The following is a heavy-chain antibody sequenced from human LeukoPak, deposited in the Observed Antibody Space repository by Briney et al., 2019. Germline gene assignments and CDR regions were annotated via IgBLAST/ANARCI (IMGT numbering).Heavy chain of an antibody. CDR3: ARGRANYYYYHYYMDV. J-gene: IGHJ6*03. V-gene: IGHV4-34*01. CDR1: GGSFSGYY. Sequence: ASETLSLTCAVYGGSFSGYYWSWIRQPPGKGLEWIGDVTHSGTTNYNPSLKSHVTISVDTSKNQFSLKVSSVTAADTAVYYCARGRANYYYYHYYMDVWDKGTTVTVSS. CDR2: VTHSGTT.